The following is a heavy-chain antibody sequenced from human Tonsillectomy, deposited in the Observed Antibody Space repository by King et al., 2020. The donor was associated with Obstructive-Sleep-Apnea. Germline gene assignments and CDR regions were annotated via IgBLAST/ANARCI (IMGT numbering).Heavy chain of an antibody. CDR3: ARVGVKVPVWGSYRYISNWFDP. D-gene: IGHD3-16*02. J-gene: IGHJ5*02. V-gene: IGHV4-59*01. CDR2: IYYSGST. CDR1: GGSISSYY. Sequence: QLQESGPGLVKPSETLSLTCTVSGGSISSYYWSWIRQPPGKGLEWIGYIYYSGSTNYNPSLKSRVTISVDTSKNQFSLKLSSVTAADTAVYYCARVGVKVPVWGSYRYISNWFDPWGQGTLVTVSS.